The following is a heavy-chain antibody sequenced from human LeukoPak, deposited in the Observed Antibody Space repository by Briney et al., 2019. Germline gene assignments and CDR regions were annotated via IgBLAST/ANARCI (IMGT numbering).Heavy chain of an antibody. Sequence: GGSLRLSCATSGFTFSNYSLNWVRQAPGKGLEWVSSISSSNGFKHYADSVKGRFTISRDNAKSSLYLQMNSLRAEDTAVYYCAKSSSGWYISAPHLWGQGTLVTVSS. V-gene: IGHV3-21*04. D-gene: IGHD6-19*01. CDR1: GFTFSNYS. J-gene: IGHJ4*02. CDR2: ISSSNGFK. CDR3: AKSSSGWYISAPHL.